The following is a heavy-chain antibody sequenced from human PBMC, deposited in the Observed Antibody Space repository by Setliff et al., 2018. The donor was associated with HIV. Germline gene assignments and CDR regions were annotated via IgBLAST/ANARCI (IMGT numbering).Heavy chain of an antibody. J-gene: IGHJ4*02. D-gene: IGHD3-22*01. CDR2: IKQDGSEK. CDR1: GFTLSSYW. CDR3: RAINYYDSSGYYSFDY. Sequence: PGGSLRLSCAASGFTLSSYWMSWVRQAPGKGLEWVANIKQDGSEKYYVDSVKGRFTISRDNAKKSLYLQMNSLRAEDTAVYYCRAINYYDSSGYYSFDYWGQGTLVTVSS. V-gene: IGHV3-7*01.